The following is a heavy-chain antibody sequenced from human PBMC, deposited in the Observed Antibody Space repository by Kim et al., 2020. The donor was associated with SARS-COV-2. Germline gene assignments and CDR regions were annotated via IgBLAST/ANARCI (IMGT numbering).Heavy chain of an antibody. CDR1: GGSISSGGYY. CDR2: IYYSGST. D-gene: IGHD5-12*01. CDR3: ARDGGAALSGYDWRSSWYSSYYYYGMDV. V-gene: IGHV4-31*03. J-gene: IGHJ6*02. Sequence: SETLSLTCTVSGGSISSGGYYWSWIRQHPGKGLEWIGYIYYSGSTYYNPSLKSRVTISVDTSKNQFSLKLSSVTAADTAVYSCARDGGAALSGYDWRSSWYSSYYYYGMDVWGQGTTVTVSS.